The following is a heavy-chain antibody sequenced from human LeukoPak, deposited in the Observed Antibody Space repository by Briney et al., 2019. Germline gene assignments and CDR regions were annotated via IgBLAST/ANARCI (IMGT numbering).Heavy chain of an antibody. J-gene: IGHJ3*02. V-gene: IGHV3-23*01. D-gene: IGHD3-22*01. CDR1: GFPFNRYP. CDR3: AKGRYYYDSSDACDI. Sequence: GGPLRLPCAASGFPFNRYPIRGVRRAPGRGGEWVCAISGSGGSTYYADSVKGRFTISRDNSKNALFLQMNSLRAEDTAVYYCAKGRYYYDSSDACDIWGQGTMVTVSS. CDR2: ISGSGGST.